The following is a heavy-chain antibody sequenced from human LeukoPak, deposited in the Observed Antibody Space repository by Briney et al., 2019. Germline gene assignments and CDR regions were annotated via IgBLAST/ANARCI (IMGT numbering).Heavy chain of an antibody. J-gene: IGHJ4*02. V-gene: IGHV3-7*01. CDR2: IKQDGSEK. Sequence: GGSLRLSCAASGFSFSSYWMSWVRQAPGKGLAWVANIKQDGSEKYYVDSVKGRFTISRDNAKNTLYLQMNSLRAEDTAVYYCAKDLYDYVWGSYRYTSDYWGQGTLVTVSS. CDR3: AKDLYDYVWGSYRYTSDY. CDR1: GFSFSSYW. D-gene: IGHD3-16*02.